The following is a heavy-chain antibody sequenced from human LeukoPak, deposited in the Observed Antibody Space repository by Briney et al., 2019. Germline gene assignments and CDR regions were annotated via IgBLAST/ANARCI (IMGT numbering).Heavy chain of an antibody. CDR3: ARDGEYYGSGVDY. J-gene: IGHJ4*02. Sequence: SETLSLTCTVSGGSISSYYWSWIRQPPGKGLEWIGYIYYSGSTNYNPSLKSRVTISVDTSKDQFSLKLSSVTAADTAVYYCARDGEYYGSGVDYWGQGTLVTVSS. D-gene: IGHD3-10*01. CDR1: GGSISSYY. CDR2: IYYSGST. V-gene: IGHV4-59*01.